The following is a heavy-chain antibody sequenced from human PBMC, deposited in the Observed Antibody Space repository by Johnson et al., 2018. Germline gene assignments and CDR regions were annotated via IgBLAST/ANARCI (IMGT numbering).Heavy chain of an antibody. Sequence: QVQLQESGAEVKKPGASVKVSCQASGYTFSTYDINWVRQATGQGLEWLGWVNPDSGNRGYAQKFQGRVTMTRNTSISTAYMELSSLRFEDTAVYFCARRAYWGAFDIWGQGTMFSVSA. J-gene: IGHJ3*02. V-gene: IGHV1-8*01. CDR2: VNPDSGNR. CDR1: GYTFSTYD. D-gene: IGHD3-16*01. CDR3: ARRAYWGAFDI.